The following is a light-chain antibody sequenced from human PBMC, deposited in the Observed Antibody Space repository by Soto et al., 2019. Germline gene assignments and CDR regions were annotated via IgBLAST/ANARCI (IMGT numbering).Light chain of an antibody. V-gene: IGKV1-39*01. CDR2: AAS. J-gene: IGKJ4*01. CDR3: QQSFTTPNT. Sequence: DIQMTQSPSSLSASVGDRVTITCRASQNINRFLNWYRQRPGKAPNLLIYAASSLQSGVPSRFSGSGSGTDFTLTISSLQPEDFATYYCQQSFTTPNTFGGGTKVDSK. CDR1: QNINRF.